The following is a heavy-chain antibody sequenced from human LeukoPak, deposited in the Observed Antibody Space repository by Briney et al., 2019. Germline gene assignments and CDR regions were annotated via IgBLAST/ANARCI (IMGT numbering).Heavy chain of an antibody. D-gene: IGHD2-21*01. V-gene: IGHV1-2*02. Sequence: ASVKVSCKASGYIFTNYYMHWVRQAPGQGLEWMGWINPSSGGTNFAQKFQGRVTMTGDTSISAAYMELSRLRSDDTAVYYCARHVSSSGEDYWGQGTLVTVSS. J-gene: IGHJ4*02. CDR2: INPSSGGT. CDR1: GYIFTNYY. CDR3: ARHVSSSGEDY.